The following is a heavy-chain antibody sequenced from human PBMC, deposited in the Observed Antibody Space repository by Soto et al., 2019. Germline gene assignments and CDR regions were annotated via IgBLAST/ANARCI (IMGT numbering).Heavy chain of an antibody. Sequence: GESLKISCKGSGYSFTSYWIGWVRQMPGKGLEWMGIIYPDDSDTRYSPSFQGQVTISADKSISTTYLQWSSLKASDTAMYYCARHEHPYQGPRVDYYGMDVWGQGTTVTVSS. CDR3: ARHEHPYQGPRVDYYGMDV. D-gene: IGHD2-2*01. V-gene: IGHV5-51*01. CDR1: GYSFTSYW. CDR2: IYPDDSDT. J-gene: IGHJ6*02.